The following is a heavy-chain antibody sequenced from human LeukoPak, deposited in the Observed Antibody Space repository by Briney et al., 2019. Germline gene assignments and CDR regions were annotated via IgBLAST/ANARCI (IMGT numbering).Heavy chain of an antibody. D-gene: IGHD3-10*01. Sequence: SETLSLTCAVYGGSFSGYYWSWIRQPPGKGLEWIGEINHSGSTNYNPSLKSRVTISVDTSKNQFSLKLSSVTAADTAVYYCARATPATRWFGEWGQGTLVTVS. CDR3: ARATPATRWFGE. J-gene: IGHJ4*02. CDR1: GGSFSGYY. V-gene: IGHV4-34*01. CDR2: INHSGST.